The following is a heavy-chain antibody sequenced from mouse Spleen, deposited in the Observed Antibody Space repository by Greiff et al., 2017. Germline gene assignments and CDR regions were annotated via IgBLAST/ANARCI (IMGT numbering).Heavy chain of an antibody. CDR2: IDPYSGGT. J-gene: IGHJ2*01. V-gene: IGHV1-72*01. D-gene: IGHD4-1*01. Sequence: QVQLQQPGAELVKPGASVKLSCQASGYTFTSYWMPWVKQRPGRGLGWIGRIDPYSGGTKYNEKFKSKATLTVDKPSSTAYMQLSSLTSEDSAVYYCAREILGPNYFDYWGQGTTLTVSS. CDR1: GYTFTSYW. CDR3: AREILGPNYFDY.